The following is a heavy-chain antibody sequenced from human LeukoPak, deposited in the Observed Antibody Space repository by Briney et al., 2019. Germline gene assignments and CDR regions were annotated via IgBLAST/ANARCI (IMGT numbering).Heavy chain of an antibody. CDR1: GFTFTSYS. Sequence: PGGSLRLSCAASGFTFTSYSMSWVRQAPGKGLEWVSSMSGSGSTYYADSVKGRFTISRNNSKNTLYLQMNSLRAADTAVYSCARGRSGTYYSAFDVWGQGTLVTVSS. CDR3: ARGRSGTYYSAFDV. J-gene: IGHJ3*01. CDR2: MSGSGST. D-gene: IGHD1-26*01. V-gene: IGHV3-23*01.